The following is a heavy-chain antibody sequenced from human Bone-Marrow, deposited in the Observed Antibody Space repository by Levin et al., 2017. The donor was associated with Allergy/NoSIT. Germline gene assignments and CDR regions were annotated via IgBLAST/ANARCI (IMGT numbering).Heavy chain of an antibody. V-gene: IGHV3-7*01. D-gene: IGHD5-24*01. CDR1: GFTFSNSW. Sequence: GGSLRLSCAASGFTFSNSWMSWVRQAPGKGLEWVANIKEDGSEKYYVDSVKGRFTISRDNAKNSLFVQMNSLRVEDTAVYYCARDQFRRATNGARWFDPWGQGTLVTVSS. CDR2: IKEDGSEK. J-gene: IGHJ5*02. CDR3: ARDQFRRATNGARWFDP.